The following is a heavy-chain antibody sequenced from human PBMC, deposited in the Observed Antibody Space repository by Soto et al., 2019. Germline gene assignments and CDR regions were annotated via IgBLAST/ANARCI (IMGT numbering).Heavy chain of an antibody. Sequence: QVHLVESGGGVVQPGRSLRLSCAASVFTFSSYGMHWVRQAPGKWLEWVAVISYDGSNKYYADSVKGRCTISRDNSKNALYLPMNSLRAEDTAVYYCARQPYSSSSYFDYWGQGTLVTVSS. CDR1: VFTFSSYG. CDR3: ARQPYSSSSYFDY. CDR2: ISYDGSNK. D-gene: IGHD6-6*01. J-gene: IGHJ4*02. V-gene: IGHV3-30*03.